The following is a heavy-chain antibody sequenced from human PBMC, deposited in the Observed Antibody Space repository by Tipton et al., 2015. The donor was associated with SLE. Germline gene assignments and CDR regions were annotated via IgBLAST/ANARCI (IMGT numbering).Heavy chain of an antibody. J-gene: IGHJ6*03. D-gene: IGHD6-6*01. CDR1: GGSFSGYY. CDR2: IYQSGNT. V-gene: IGHV4-34*01. Sequence: TLSLTCAVYGGSFSGYYWSWIRQPPGKGLEWIGEIYQSGNTYYNPSLKSRVIISVDTSKNQFSLKLSSVTAADTAVYYCARGSIAARRCYMDVWGKGTTVTVSS. CDR3: ARGSIAARRCYMDV.